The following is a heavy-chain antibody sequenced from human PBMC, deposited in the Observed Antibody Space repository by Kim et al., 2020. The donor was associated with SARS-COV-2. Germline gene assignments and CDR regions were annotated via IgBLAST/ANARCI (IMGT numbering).Heavy chain of an antibody. J-gene: IGHJ4*02. CDR2: N. D-gene: IGHD6-13*01. Sequence: NDYAVSVKRRITINPDTSKNQFSLQLNSVTPEDTAVYYCARDSAQQLALHWGQGTLVTVSS. V-gene: IGHV6-1*01. CDR3: ARDSAQQLALH.